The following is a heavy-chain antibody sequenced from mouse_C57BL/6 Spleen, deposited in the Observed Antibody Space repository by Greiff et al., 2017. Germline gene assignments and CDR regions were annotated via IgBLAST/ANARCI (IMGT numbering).Heavy chain of an antibody. CDR3: TREGGGEVGY. CDR2: IVPETGGT. J-gene: IGHJ2*01. V-gene: IGHV1-15*01. CDR1: GYTFTDYE. Sequence: VQLQQSGAELVRPGASVTLSCKASGYTFTDYEMHWVKQTPVHGLEWIGAIVPETGGTAYNQKFKGRGILTADKSSSTAYMELRSLTSEDSAVYYCTREGGGEVGYWGQGTTLTVSS.